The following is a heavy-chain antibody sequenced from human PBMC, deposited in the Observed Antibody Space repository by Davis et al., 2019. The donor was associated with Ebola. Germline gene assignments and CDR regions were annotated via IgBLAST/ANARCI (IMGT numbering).Heavy chain of an antibody. V-gene: IGHV3-30*18. CDR1: GFTFSSYG. J-gene: IGHJ4*02. CDR2: ISYDGSNK. Sequence: GGSLRLSCAASGFTFSSYGMHWVRQAPGKGLEWVAVISYDGSNKYYADSVKGRFTISRDNSKNTLYLQMNSLRAEDTAVFYCAKDYFDYWGQGTLVTVSS. CDR3: AKDYFDY.